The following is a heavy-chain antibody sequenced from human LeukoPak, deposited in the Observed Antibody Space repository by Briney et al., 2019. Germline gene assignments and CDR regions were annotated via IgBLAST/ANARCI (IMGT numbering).Heavy chain of an antibody. J-gene: IGHJ3*02. CDR2: IYYSGST. CDR3: ASARYNWTGAFDI. Sequence: SETLSLTCTVSGGSISSHYWSWIRQPPGKGLEWIGYIYYSGSTNHNPSLKSRVTISVDTSKNQFSLKLSSVTAADTAVYYCASARYNWTGAFDIWGQGTMVTVSS. V-gene: IGHV4-59*11. CDR1: GGSISSHY. D-gene: IGHD1-20*01.